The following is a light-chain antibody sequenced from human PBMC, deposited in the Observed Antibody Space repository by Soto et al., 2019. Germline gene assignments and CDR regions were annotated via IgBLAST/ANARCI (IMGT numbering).Light chain of an antibody. V-gene: IGLV1-44*01. Sequence: QSVLTQPPSASGTPGQRVTISCSGSNSNIGSNTVNWYQQLPGTAPKLLIYSNSQRPSGVPDRFSGSKSGTSASLAISGLQSEDEADYYCAAWDDSLNGRAVFGGGTQLTVL. CDR3: AAWDDSLNGRAV. CDR1: NSNIGSNT. CDR2: SNS. J-gene: IGLJ7*01.